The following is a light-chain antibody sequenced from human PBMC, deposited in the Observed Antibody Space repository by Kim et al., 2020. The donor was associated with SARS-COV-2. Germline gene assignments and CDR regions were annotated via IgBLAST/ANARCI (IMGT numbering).Light chain of an antibody. CDR3: ETWDSNTVV. CDR2: LEGSGSY. CDR1: SGHSSYI. V-gene: IGLV4-60*03. Sequence: QPVLTQSSSASASLGSSVKLTCTLSSGHSSYIIAWHQQQPGKAPRYLMKLEGSGSYNKGSGVPDRFSGSSSGADRYLTISNLQSEDEADYYCETWDSNTVVFGGGTQLTAL. J-gene: IGLJ2*01.